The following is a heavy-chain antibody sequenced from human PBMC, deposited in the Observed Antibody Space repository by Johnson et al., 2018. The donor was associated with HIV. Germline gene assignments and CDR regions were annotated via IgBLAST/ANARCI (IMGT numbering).Heavy chain of an antibody. J-gene: IGHJ3*02. Sequence: QVQLVESGGGLVQPGGSLRLSCAASGFTFSSYAMHWVRQAPGKGLEWVAVISYDGSNKYYADSVKGRFTISRDNSKNTLYVQMNSLGVEDTAVYYCAKDDSPSGAFDIWGQGTMVIVSS. CDR2: ISYDGSNK. V-gene: IGHV3-30-3*01. CDR1: GFTFSSYA. CDR3: AKDDSPSGAFDI. D-gene: IGHD3-10*01.